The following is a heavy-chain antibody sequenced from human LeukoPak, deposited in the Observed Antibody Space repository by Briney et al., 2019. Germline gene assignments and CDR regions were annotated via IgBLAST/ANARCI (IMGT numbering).Heavy chain of an antibody. D-gene: IGHD3-22*01. V-gene: IGHV3-30*02. CDR2: IRSDGSNK. J-gene: IGHJ4*02. CDR3: AAKWLLQRY. Sequence: GGSLRLSCAGSGFSFSSYGMHWVRQAPGKGLEWMAFIRSDGSNKYYADSVKGRFTISRDNSKNTVYLQMNSLRAEDTAVYYCAAKWLLQRYWGQGTLVTVSS. CDR1: GFSFSSYG.